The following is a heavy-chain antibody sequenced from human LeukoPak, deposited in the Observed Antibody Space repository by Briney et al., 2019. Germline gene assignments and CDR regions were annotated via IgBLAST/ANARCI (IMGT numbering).Heavy chain of an antibody. V-gene: IGHV3-53*01. Sequence: GRSLRLSCAASGFTVSSNYMSWVRQAPGKGLEWVSVIYSGGSTYYADSVKGRFTISRDNSKNTLYLQMSSLRAEDTAVYYCARDYPGSYSYWGQGTLVTVSS. D-gene: IGHD3-10*01. CDR3: ARDYPGSYSY. J-gene: IGHJ4*02. CDR1: GFTVSSNY. CDR2: IYSGGST.